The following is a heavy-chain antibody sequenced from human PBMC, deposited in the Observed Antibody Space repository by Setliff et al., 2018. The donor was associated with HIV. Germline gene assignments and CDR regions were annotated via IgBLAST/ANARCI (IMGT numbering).Heavy chain of an antibody. CDR3: ARDYFDSSAYHYGFGAFDI. J-gene: IGHJ3*02. Sequence: GASVKVSCKTSGYMFIAYGMSWVRRAPGQGLEWMGMINPSGGSASYAQKFQGRVTMSRDTSTSTVYMELSSLRSEDTAVYYCARDYFDSSAYHYGFGAFDIWGQGTMVTVSS. V-gene: IGHV1-46*01. CDR2: INPSGGSA. D-gene: IGHD3-22*01. CDR1: GYMFIAYG.